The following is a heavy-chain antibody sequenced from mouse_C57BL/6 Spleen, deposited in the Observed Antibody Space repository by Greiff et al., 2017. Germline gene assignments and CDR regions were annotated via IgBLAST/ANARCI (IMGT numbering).Heavy chain of an antibody. CDR3: ARDSSLTGNLDY. CDR1: GFTFSSYA. Sequence: DVKLVESGGGLVKPGGSLKLSCAASGFTFSSYAMSWVRQTPEKRLEWVATISDGGSYTYYPDNVKGRFTISRDNAKNNLYLQMSHLKSEDTAMYYWARDSSLTGNLDYWRQGTTLTVSS. J-gene: IGHJ2*01. V-gene: IGHV5-4*01. CDR2: ISDGGSYT. D-gene: IGHD4-1*01.